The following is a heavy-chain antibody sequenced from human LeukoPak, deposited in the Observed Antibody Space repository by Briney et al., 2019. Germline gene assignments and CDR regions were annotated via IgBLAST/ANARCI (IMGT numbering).Heavy chain of an antibody. CDR2: IYYSGST. V-gene: IGHV4-59*01. CDR1: GGSISRYY. J-gene: IGHJ4*02. Sequence: PSETLSLTCTVSGGSISRYYWSWIRQPPGKGLEWIGYIYYSGSTNYNPSLKSRVTISVDTSKNQFSLKLSSVTAADTAVYYCASSGYYYQTFDYWGQGTVVTVSS. D-gene: IGHD3-22*01. CDR3: ASSGYYYQTFDY.